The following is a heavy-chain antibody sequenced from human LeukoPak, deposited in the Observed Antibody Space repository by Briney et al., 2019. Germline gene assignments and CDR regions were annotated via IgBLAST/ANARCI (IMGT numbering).Heavy chain of an antibody. CDR2: LDHDGINT. V-gene: IGHV3-74*01. CDR1: GFTFSTYW. D-gene: IGHD3-3*01. J-gene: IGHJ4*02. Sequence: GGSLRLSCAASGFTFSTYWMQWVPQAQGKGLVWVSHLDHDGINTYYADSVKGRFTISRDNAKNTLYLQMNRLRAEDTAVYYCARDGRSFDYWGQGTLVTVSS. CDR3: ARDGRSFDY.